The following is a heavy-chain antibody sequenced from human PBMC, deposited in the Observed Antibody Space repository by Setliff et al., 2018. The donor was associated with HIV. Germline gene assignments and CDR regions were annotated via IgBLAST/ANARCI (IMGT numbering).Heavy chain of an antibody. CDR3: ANNKTKYDFYAFDV. Sequence: SETLSLTCTVSGGSFSSNTYSWGWIRQPPGMGLEWIGSIHPSGSTDYNPSLKSRVAMSVDTSRSQFSLKLRSVTAAETAVYYCANNKTKYDFYAFDV. CDR2: IHPSGST. CDR1: GGSFSSNTYS. V-gene: IGHV4-39*01. J-gene: IGHJ3*01. D-gene: IGHD3-3*01.